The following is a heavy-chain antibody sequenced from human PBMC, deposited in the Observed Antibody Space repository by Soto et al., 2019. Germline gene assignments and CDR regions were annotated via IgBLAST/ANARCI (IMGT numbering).Heavy chain of an antibody. CDR2: IIPIFGTA. Sequence: GASAKVSCKASGGTFSSYAISWVRQAPGQGLEWMGGIIPIFGTANYAQKFQGRVTITADESTSTAYMELSSLRSEDTAVYYCARAGAYCTNGVCHQLYYYYYGMDVWGQGTTVTVSS. D-gene: IGHD2-8*01. CDR3: ARAGAYCTNGVCHQLYYYYYGMDV. CDR1: GGTFSSYA. V-gene: IGHV1-69*13. J-gene: IGHJ6*02.